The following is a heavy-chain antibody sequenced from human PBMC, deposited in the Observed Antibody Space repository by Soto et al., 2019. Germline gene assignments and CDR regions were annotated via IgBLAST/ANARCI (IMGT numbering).Heavy chain of an antibody. CDR2: INPSGTIT. D-gene: IGHD3-3*01. J-gene: IGHJ6*02. CDR1: GYTFNRYY. Sequence: GASVKVSCKASGYTFNRYYMHWVRQAPGQGLDWMGMINPSGTITSYAQKFQGRVTMTRDTSTSTLYMELRSLRSDDTAVYYYTRGSFLEWSCLDVWGQGTTVTVSS. V-gene: IGHV1-46*02. CDR3: TRGSFLEWSCLDV.